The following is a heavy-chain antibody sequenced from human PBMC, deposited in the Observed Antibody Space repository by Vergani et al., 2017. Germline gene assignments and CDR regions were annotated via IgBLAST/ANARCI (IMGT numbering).Heavy chain of an antibody. D-gene: IGHD2-8*01. CDR3: VGALMGLPLT. CDR1: GFSLSNARMG. CDR2: IFSNDEK. V-gene: IGHV2-26*01. J-gene: IGHJ5*02. Sequence: QESGPGLAKPSQTLSLTCTVSGFSLSNARMGVSWIRQPPGKALEWLAHIFSNDEKSYSTSLKSRLTISKDTSKSQVVLTMTNMDPVDTATYYCVGALMGLPLTWGQGTLVTVSS.